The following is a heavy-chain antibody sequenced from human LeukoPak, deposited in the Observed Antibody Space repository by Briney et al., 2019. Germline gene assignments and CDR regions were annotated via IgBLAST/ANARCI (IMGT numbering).Heavy chain of an antibody. CDR1: GFTFSTAA. J-gene: IGHJ4*02. D-gene: IGHD3-22*01. CDR2: ISYHGEDI. CDR3: VGAKHRAYDLDY. Sequence: SGGSLRLSCAASGFTFSTAAMHWVRQAPGKGLDWVAVISYHGEDIYYVDSVKGRFTISRDNSKNTLYLQMNSLTIEDTAVYYCVGAKHRAYDLDYWGQGTLVPVSS. V-gene: IGHV3-30*04.